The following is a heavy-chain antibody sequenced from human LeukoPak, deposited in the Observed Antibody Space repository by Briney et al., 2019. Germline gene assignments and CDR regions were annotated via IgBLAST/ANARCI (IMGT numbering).Heavy chain of an antibody. J-gene: IGHJ6*03. V-gene: IGHV3-21*01. D-gene: IGHD3-10*01. CDR3: ARLTGSYYNYYYYYMDV. CDR2: ISSSSSYI. CDR1: GFTFSSYS. Sequence: PGGSLRLSCAASGFTFSSYSMNWVRQAPGKGLEWVSSISSSSSYIYYADSVKGRFTISRGNAKNSLYLQMNSLRAEDTAVYYCARLTGSYYNYYYYYMDVWGKGTTVTVSS.